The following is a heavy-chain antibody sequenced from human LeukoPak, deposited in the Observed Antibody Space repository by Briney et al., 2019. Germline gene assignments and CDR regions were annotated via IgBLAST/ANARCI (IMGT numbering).Heavy chain of an antibody. D-gene: IGHD3-10*01. CDR2: IYFSGNT. Sequence: SETLSLTCTVSGGSISDATYYWGWIRQVPGKGLEWIGSIYFSGNTYSNPSLRSRLSISVDTSENRFSLKLTSVTAADTALYYCARVSAYYDWFDPWGQGTLVIASS. J-gene: IGHJ5*02. V-gene: IGHV4-39*02. CDR1: GGSISDATYY. CDR3: ARVSAYYDWFDP.